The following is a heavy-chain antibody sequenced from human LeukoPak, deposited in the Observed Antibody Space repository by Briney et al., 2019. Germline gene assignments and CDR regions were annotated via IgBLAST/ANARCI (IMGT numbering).Heavy chain of an antibody. Sequence: GGSLRLSCAASGFTFSSYNMNWVRQAPGQGLEWVSSITSGSSYIYYADSVKGRFTISRDNAKSSLYLQMNSLRAEDTAVYYCARDPYSGNYGDYYYYYMDVWGKGTTVTISS. D-gene: IGHD1-26*01. CDR3: ARDPYSGNYGDYYYYYMDV. V-gene: IGHV3-21*01. J-gene: IGHJ6*03. CDR2: ITSGSSYI. CDR1: GFTFSSYN.